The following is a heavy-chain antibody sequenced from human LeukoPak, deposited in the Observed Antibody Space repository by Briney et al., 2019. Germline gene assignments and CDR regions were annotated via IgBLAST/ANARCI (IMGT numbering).Heavy chain of an antibody. V-gene: IGHV3-23*01. Sequence: PGGSLRLSCVASGFTFSSYAMSWVRQAPGKGLEWVSGISGSSGSAYYADSVKGRFTISRDNSKNTLYLQMNSLRAEDTAVYYCAKAYSSNWYGFDYWGQGTLVTVPS. D-gene: IGHD6-13*01. CDR2: ISGSSGSA. J-gene: IGHJ4*02. CDR1: GFTFSSYA. CDR3: AKAYSSNWYGFDY.